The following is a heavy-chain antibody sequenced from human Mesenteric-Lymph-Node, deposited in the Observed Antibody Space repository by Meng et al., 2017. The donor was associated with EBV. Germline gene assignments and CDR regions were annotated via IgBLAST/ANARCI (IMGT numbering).Heavy chain of an antibody. Sequence: QLQRQESGPGLVKPSETLSLTCTVSGGSISSSSYYWGWIRQPPGKGLEWIGNIYYSGSTYYNPSLKSRVTISVDTSKNQFSLKLSSVTAADTAVYYCAGTVQLERHWFDPWGQGTLVTVSS. CDR1: GGSISSSSYY. CDR3: AGTVQLERHWFDP. J-gene: IGHJ5*02. CDR2: IYYSGST. V-gene: IGHV4-39*07. D-gene: IGHD1-1*01.